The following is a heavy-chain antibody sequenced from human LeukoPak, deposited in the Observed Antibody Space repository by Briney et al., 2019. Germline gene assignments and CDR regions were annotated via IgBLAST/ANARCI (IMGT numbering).Heavy chain of an antibody. Sequence: GGSLRLSCAASGFTFSSYSMNWVRQAPGKGLEWVSYISSSSSTIYYADSVKGRFTISRDNAKNSLYLQMNSLRAEDTAVYYCARPRLRGGFDPWGQGTLVTVSS. V-gene: IGHV3-48*01. CDR1: GFTFSSYS. D-gene: IGHD4-17*01. J-gene: IGHJ5*02. CDR3: ARPRLRGGFDP. CDR2: ISSSSSTI.